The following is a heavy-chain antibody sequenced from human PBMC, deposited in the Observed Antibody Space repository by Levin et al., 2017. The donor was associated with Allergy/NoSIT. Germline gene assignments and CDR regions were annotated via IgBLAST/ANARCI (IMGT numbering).Heavy chain of an antibody. V-gene: IGHV3-20*01. CDR2: INWNGDST. D-gene: IGHD6-19*01. CDR3: ARDVGTGWYGNAFDS. J-gene: IGHJ3*02. CDR1: GFAFDGRG. Sequence: GGSLRLSCAASGFAFDGRGMSWVRQAPGKGLEWVSGINWNGDSTGYADSVKGRFTISRDNAKNSLYLQMNSLRVEDTASYHCARDVGTGWYGNAFDSWGQGTMVTVSS.